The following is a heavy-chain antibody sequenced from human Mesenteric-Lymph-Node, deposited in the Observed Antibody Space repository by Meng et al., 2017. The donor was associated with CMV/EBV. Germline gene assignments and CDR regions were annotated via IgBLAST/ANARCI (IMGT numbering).Heavy chain of an antibody. CDR1: GFTFSSYG. CDR3: ARAPFSHNNWFDP. Sequence: GESLKISCAASGFTFSSYGMHWVRQAPGKGLEWVSGVTGTGGSTDYGDSLRGRSTISRDNSRNTLYLQMNSLRAEDTAVYHCARAPFSHNNWFDPWGQGTLVTVSS. J-gene: IGHJ5*02. CDR2: VTGTGGST. V-gene: IGHV3-23*01.